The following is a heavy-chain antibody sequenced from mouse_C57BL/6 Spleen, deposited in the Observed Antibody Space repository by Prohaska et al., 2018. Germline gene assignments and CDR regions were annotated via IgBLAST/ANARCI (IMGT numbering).Heavy chain of an antibody. D-gene: IGHD3-2*02. Sequence: QVQLQQPGAELVMPGASVKLSCKASGYTFTSYWMHWVKQRPGQGLEWIGEIDPSDSYTNYNQKFKGKATWTVDKSSSTAYMQLSSLTSEDSAVYYCARGDHSSGYAMDYWGQGTSVTVSS. CDR3: ARGDHSSGYAMDY. J-gene: IGHJ4*01. V-gene: IGHV1-69*01. CDR1: GYTFTSYW. CDR2: IDPSDSYT.